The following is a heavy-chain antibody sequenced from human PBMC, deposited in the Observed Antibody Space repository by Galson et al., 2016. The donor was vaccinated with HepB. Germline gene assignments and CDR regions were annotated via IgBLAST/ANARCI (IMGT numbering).Heavy chain of an antibody. Sequence: LRLSCAASGFTFSNYATARVRLPPGKGLEWVSTIRGGGDATYYADSVKGRFTISRDNSRSTLYLHLSSLRAEDTALYYCARGHGDYFPANYFNYWGQGTLVTVSS. CDR1: GFTFSNYA. CDR3: ARGHGDYFPANYFNY. J-gene: IGHJ4*02. D-gene: IGHD4-17*01. CDR2: IRGGGDAT. V-gene: IGHV3-23*01.